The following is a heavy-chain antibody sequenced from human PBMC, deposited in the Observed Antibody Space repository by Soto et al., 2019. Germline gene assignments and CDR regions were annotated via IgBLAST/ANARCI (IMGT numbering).Heavy chain of an antibody. D-gene: IGHD4-17*01. CDR3: ARGPLISGDYGDYGPSTDYYYDMDV. CDR1: GGSFSGYY. V-gene: IGHV4-34*01. Sequence: TSETLSLTCAVYGGSFSGYYWSRIRQPPGKGLEWIGEINHSGSTNYNPSLKSRVTISVDTSKNQFSLKLSSVTAADTAVFYCARGPLISGDYGDYGPSTDYYYDMDVWGQGTTVTVSS. CDR2: INHSGST. J-gene: IGHJ6*02.